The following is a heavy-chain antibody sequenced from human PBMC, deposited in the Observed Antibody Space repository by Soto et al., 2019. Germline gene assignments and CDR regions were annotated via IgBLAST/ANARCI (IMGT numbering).Heavy chain of an antibody. CDR3: ASGYYGPLEGEEYYFDF. V-gene: IGHV1-18*01. D-gene: IGHD3-10*01. CDR2: ISAYNGNT. CDR1: GYTFTSYG. J-gene: IGHJ4*02. Sequence: ASVKVSCKASGYTFTSYGISWVRQAPGQGLEWMGWISAYNGNTNYAQKLQGRVTMTTDTSTSTAYMELRSLRCDATAVYDCASGYYGPLEGEEYYFDFWGQGTMVTVSS.